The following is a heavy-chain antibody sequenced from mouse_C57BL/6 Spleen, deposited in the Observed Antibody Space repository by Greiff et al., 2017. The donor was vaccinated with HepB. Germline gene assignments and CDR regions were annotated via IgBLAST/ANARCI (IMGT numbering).Heavy chain of an antibody. D-gene: IGHD1-1*01. CDR3: ARGDGSSLPSWYFDV. J-gene: IGHJ1*03. CDR1: GYTFTSYW. Sequence: QVQLQQPGAELVKPGASVKLSCKASGYTFTSYWMHWVKQRPGQGLEWIGMIHPNSGSTNYNEKFKSKATLTVDKSSSTAYMQLSSLTSEDSAVYYCARGDGSSLPSWYFDVWGTGTTVTVSS. V-gene: IGHV1-64*01. CDR2: IHPNSGST.